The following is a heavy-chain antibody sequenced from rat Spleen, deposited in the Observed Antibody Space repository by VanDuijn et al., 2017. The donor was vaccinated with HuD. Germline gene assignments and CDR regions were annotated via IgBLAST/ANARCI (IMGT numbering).Heavy chain of an antibody. V-gene: IGHV2-1*01. Sequence: QVQLKESGPGLVQSSQTLSLICTVSGFSLISHSVHWVRQSPGKGLEWMGGIWGDGSTDYNSVLKSRLTINRDTSKSQVFLKMNSLQTDDTVIYFCVRERVPGFAFYFDYWGQGVMVTVSS. J-gene: IGHJ2*01. CDR1: GFSLISHS. CDR2: IWGDGST. CDR3: VRERVPGFAFYFDY. D-gene: IGHD1-4*01.